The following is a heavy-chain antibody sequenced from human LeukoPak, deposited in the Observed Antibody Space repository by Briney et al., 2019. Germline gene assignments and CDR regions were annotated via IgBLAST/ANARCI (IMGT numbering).Heavy chain of an antibody. Sequence: GGSLRLPCAASGFTFSKYWMSWVRQAPGKGLEWVANMKQDGSENYYVDSVKGRFTISRDNAKNSLYLQMNSLRAEDTAVYYCAKDIAARRYFDYWGQGTLVTVSS. CDR3: AKDIAARRYFDY. V-gene: IGHV3-7*01. J-gene: IGHJ4*02. D-gene: IGHD6-6*01. CDR1: GFTFSKYW. CDR2: MKQDGSEN.